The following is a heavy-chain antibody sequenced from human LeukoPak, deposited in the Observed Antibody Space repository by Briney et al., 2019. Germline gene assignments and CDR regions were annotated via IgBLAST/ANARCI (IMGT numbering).Heavy chain of an antibody. CDR2: ISWNSGTI. J-gene: IGHJ2*01. CDR3: AKGNQTRIYWYFAL. D-gene: IGHD1-14*01. CDR1: GFTFDDYA. Sequence: GGSLRLSCAASGFTFDDYAMHWVRQAPGKCLEWVSGISWNSGTIGYADSVKGRFTISRDNAKNSLYLQMDTLRAEDTALYYCAKGNQTRIYWYFALWGRGTLVTVSS. V-gene: IGHV3-9*01.